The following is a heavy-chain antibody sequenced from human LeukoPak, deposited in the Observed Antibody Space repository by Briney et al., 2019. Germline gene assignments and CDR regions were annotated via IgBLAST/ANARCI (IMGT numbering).Heavy chain of an antibody. D-gene: IGHD2-21*01. CDR3: ARECLTCGGDSYDY. CDR1: GFTFNIYE. CDR2: IDGSGTSI. Sequence: GGSLRLSWAASGFTFNIYEFNWVRQAPGKGLEWLSYIDGSGTSIYYADSVKGRFTISRDNAKSSLYLQMSSLRADDTAVYYCARECLTCGGDSYDYWGQGALVTVSS. V-gene: IGHV3-48*03. J-gene: IGHJ4*02.